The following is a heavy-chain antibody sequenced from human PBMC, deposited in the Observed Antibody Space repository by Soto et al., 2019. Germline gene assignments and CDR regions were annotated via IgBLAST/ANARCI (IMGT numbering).Heavy chain of an antibody. J-gene: IGHJ6*02. CDR3: ASTKDTAMVKSPYYYGMDV. Sequence: GGSLRLSCAASGFTFSSYAMHWVRQAPGKGLEWVAVISYDGSNKYCADSVKGRFTISRDNSKNTLYLQMNSLRAEDTAVYYCASTKDTAMVKSPYYYGMDVWGQGTTVTVSS. V-gene: IGHV3-30-3*01. D-gene: IGHD5-18*01. CDR2: ISYDGSNK. CDR1: GFTFSSYA.